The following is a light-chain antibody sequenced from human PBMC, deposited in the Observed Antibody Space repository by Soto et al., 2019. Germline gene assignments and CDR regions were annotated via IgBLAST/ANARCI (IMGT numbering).Light chain of an antibody. CDR2: EGS. CDR1: SSDVGSYNL. V-gene: IGLV2-23*01. Sequence: QSALTQPASVSGSPGQSIPISCTGTSSDVGSYNLVSWYQQHPGKAPKLMIYEGSKRPSGISNRFSGSKSGNTASLTISGLQSEDEADYYCCSHAGTSTLLFGGGTKLTVL. CDR3: CSHAGTSTLL. J-gene: IGLJ2*01.